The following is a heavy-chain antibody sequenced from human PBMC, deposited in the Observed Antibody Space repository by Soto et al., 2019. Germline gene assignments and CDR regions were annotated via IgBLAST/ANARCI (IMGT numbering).Heavy chain of an antibody. CDR2: IIPIYGTA. J-gene: IGHJ6*02. Sequence: VQLVQSGAEVKKPGSSVKVSCKASGGTFSSYAISWVRQAPGQGLEWMGGIIPIYGTANYAQKFQGRVRITADESTSTAYMELSSLRSEDTAVYYCARSQGSSTSLEIYYYYYYGMDVWGQGTTVTVSS. CDR3: ARSQGSSTSLEIYYYYYYGMDV. D-gene: IGHD2-2*01. CDR1: GGTFSSYA. V-gene: IGHV1-69*01.